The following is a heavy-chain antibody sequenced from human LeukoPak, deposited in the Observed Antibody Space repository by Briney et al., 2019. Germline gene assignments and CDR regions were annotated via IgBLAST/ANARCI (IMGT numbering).Heavy chain of an antibody. CDR3: ARGAAAGIEF. CDR1: GGSFSGYY. V-gene: IGHV4-34*01. Sequence: SETLSLTCAVYGGSFSGYYWSWIRQPPGKGLEWIGEINHSGSTNYNPSLKSRVTISVDTSKNQFSLKLSSVTAADTAVYYCARGAAAGIEFWGQGTLVTVSS. D-gene: IGHD6-13*01. CDR2: INHSGST. J-gene: IGHJ4*02.